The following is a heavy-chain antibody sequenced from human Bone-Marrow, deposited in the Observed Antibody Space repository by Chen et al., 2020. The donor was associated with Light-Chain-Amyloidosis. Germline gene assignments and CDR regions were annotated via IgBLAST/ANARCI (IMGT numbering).Heavy chain of an antibody. Sequence: DVQLLESGGGLVQPGGSLRLSCAASGFTFRTSWMHWVRQAPGKGLVWVSRIVPDVNGIDCADCGAVGLASSRDDAESTVYLDMSRVGAEDTAVYYCSREYTGYDDYWGQGARVTIS. V-gene: IGHV3-74*01. CDR2: IVPDVNGI. J-gene: IGHJ4*02. CDR1: GFTFRTSW. CDR3: SREYTGYDDY. D-gene: IGHD5-12*01.